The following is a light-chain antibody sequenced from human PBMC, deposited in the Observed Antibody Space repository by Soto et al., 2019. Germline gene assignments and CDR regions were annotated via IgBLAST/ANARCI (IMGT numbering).Light chain of an antibody. CDR1: QSISSW. CDR3: QQYNSYPYT. J-gene: IGKJ2*01. Sequence: DLQMTQSPSTLSASVGDRVTITCRASQSISSWLAWYQQKPGKAPKLLTYKASSLESGAPPRFSGSGSGTEFTLTISSLQPDDFATYYGQQYNSYPYTFGQGTKLEIK. CDR2: KAS. V-gene: IGKV1-5*03.